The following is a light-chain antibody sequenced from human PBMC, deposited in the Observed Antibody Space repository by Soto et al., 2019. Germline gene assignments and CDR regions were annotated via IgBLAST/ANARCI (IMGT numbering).Light chain of an antibody. J-gene: IGKJ1*01. CDR2: DAP. CDR3: QQSDVSPRT. CDR1: QSISSY. Sequence: DIQITLSPSTLSASVGDRVTIPCRASQSISSYLNWYQQRPGKAPNLLISDAPRLHSGVPPRFSGSGYGTDFTLTITSLQLEDFATYYCQQSDVSPRTFGQGTKVDIK. V-gene: IGKV1-39*01.